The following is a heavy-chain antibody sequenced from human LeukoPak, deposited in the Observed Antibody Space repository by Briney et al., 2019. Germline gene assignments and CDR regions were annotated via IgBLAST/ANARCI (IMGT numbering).Heavy chain of an antibody. V-gene: IGHV4-4*07. CDR3: AAGWGSPYYYYYGRDV. D-gene: IGHD3-16*01. Sequence: PSETLSLTCTVSGGSISSYYWSWIRQPAGKGLEWIGRIYTSGSTNYNPSLKSRVTMSVDTSKNQFSLKLSSVTAADTAVYYCAAGWGSPYYYYYGRDVGAQGTTVTVSS. CDR1: GGSISSYY. CDR2: IYTSGST. J-gene: IGHJ6*02.